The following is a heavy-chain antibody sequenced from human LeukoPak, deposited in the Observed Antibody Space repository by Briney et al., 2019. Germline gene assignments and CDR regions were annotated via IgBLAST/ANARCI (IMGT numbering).Heavy chain of an antibody. CDR1: GGSVSSGSYY. Sequence: SETLSLTCTVSGGSVSSGSYYWSWIRQPPGKGLEWIGYIYYSGGTNYNPSHKSRVTISVDTSKNQFSLKLSSVTAADTAVYYCARARASRAFDIWGQGTMVTVSS. V-gene: IGHV4-61*01. CDR3: ARARASRAFDI. CDR2: IYYSGGT. J-gene: IGHJ3*02.